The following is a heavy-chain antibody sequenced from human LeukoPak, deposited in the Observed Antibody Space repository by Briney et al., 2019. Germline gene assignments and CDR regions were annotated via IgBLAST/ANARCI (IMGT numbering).Heavy chain of an antibody. J-gene: IGHJ4*02. CDR3: ARVKDGNTVDFDY. V-gene: IGHV1-2*02. CDR2: INPNTGGT. D-gene: IGHD4-23*01. CDR1: GYTFTGYY. Sequence: ASVKVSCKASGYTFTGYYIHWVRQAPGQGLEWMGWINPNTGGTKYAQKFQDRVTMTRDTSISTAYMELSRLKSDDTAVYYCARVKDGNTVDFDYWGQGTLVTVSS.